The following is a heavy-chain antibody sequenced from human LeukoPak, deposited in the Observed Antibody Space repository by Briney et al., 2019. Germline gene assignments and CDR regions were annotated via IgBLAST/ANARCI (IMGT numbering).Heavy chain of an antibody. D-gene: IGHD6-13*01. CDR2: ISGSGGST. CDR1: GFTFSSYE. J-gene: IGHJ4*02. CDR3: ARSSSSWSYFDY. Sequence: GGSLRLSCAASGFTFSSYEMNWVRQAPGKGLEWVSAISGSGGSTYYADSVKGRFTISRDNSKNTLYLQMNSLRAEDTAVYYCARSSSSWSYFDYWGQGTLVTVSS. V-gene: IGHV3-23*01.